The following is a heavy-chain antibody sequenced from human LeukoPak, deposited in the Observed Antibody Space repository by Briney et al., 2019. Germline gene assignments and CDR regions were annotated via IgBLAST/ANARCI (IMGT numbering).Heavy chain of an antibody. CDR2: INTDGSST. D-gene: IGHD3-10*01. Sequence: GGSLRLSCAASGFTFSSFWMHWVRQAPGKGLVWVSRINTDGSSTDYADSVKGRFTISRDNAKNALYLQMNSLRAEDTAVYYCARKGNAFDIWGQGTMVTVSS. CDR1: GFTFSSFW. J-gene: IGHJ3*02. CDR3: ARKGNAFDI. V-gene: IGHV3-74*01.